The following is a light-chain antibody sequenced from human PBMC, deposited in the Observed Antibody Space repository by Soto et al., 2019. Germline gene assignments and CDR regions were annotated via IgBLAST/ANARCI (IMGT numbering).Light chain of an antibody. CDR2: AAS. CDR1: QNISNY. V-gene: IGKV1-39*01. CDR3: QQSYSAPTIT. J-gene: IGKJ5*01. Sequence: DIQMTQSPSSLSASVGDRVTITCRAGQNISNYLNWFQQRPGKAPELLIYAASSLRSGVPSRFRGSGSGTDFTLTISSLQPEDFATYSCQQSYSAPTITFGQGTRLEIK.